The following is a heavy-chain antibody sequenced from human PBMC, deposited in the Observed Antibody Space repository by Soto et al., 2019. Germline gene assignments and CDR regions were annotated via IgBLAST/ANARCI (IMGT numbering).Heavy chain of an antibody. CDR2: IYWNDDK. V-gene: IGHV2-5*01. CDR1: GFSLSTSGVG. CDR3: AHSRRNAPMNSNPQKFDP. Sequence: QITLKESGPTLVKPTQTLTLTCTFSGFSLSTSGVGVGWIRQPPGKALEWLALIYWNDDKRYSPSLKSRLTITKDTSKNQVVLTMTNMDPVDTATYYCAHSRRNAPMNSNPQKFDPWGQGTLVTVSS. J-gene: IGHJ5*02. D-gene: IGHD1-7*01.